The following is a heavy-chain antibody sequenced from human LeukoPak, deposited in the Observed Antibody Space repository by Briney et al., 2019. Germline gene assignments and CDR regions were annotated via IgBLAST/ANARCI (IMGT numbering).Heavy chain of an antibody. V-gene: IGHV1-46*01. D-gene: IGHD3-22*01. Sequence: GASVKVSCKASGYTFTSYYMHWVRQAPGQGLEWMGIIKPSGGSTSYAQKFQGRVTITRDTYKGTVYMEMSSLRSEDTAVYYCARVVTMTPPNWYFDLWGRGTLVTVSS. CDR1: GYTFTSYY. J-gene: IGHJ2*01. CDR2: IKPSGGST. CDR3: ARVVTMTPPNWYFDL.